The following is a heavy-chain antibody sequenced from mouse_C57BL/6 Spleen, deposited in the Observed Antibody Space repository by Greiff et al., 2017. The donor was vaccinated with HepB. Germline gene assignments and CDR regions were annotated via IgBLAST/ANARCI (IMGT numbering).Heavy chain of an antibody. J-gene: IGHJ2*01. D-gene: IGHD1-1*01. Sequence: QVQLQQPGAELVMPGASVKLSCKASGYTFTSYWMHWVKQRPGQGLEWIGEIDPSDSYTNYNQKFKGKSTLTVDKSSSTAYMQLSSLTSEDSAVYYCARKETTVVNYFDYWGQGTTLTVSS. V-gene: IGHV1-69*01. CDR2: IDPSDSYT. CDR1: GYTFTSYW. CDR3: ARKETTVVNYFDY.